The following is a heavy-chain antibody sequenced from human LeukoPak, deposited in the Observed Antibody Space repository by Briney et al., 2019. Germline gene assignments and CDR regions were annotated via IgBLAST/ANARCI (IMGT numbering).Heavy chain of an antibody. CDR3: ARATNGTGINWFDR. CDR1: GFTFSSYS. D-gene: IGHD3-10*01. Sequence: PGGSPRLACAASGFTFSSYSMNWVRQAPGKGLEWVSSISSSSSYIYYADSVKGRFTIPRDNAKNSLYLQMNSLRAEDTAVYYCARATNGTGINWFDRSLEASLVTVSS. J-gene: IGHJ5*02. V-gene: IGHV3-21*01. CDR2: ISSSSSYI.